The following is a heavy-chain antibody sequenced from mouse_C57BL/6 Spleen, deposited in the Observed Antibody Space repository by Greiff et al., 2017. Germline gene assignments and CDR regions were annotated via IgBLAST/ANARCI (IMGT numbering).Heavy chain of an antibody. CDR1: GYTFTEYT. CDR2: FYPGSGSI. V-gene: IGHV1-62-2*01. D-gene: IGHD1-1*01. CDR3: ARHEDEKDYGYWYFDV. J-gene: IGHJ1*03. Sequence: QVQLQQSGAELVKPGASVKLSCKASGYTFTEYTIHWVKQRSGQGLEWIGWFYPGSGSIKYNEKFKDKATLTAYKSSSTVYMELSRLTSEDSAVYFCARHEDEKDYGYWYFDVWGTGTTVTVSS.